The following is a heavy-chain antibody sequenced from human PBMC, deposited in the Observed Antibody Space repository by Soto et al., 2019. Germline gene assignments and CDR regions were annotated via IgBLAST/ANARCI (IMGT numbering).Heavy chain of an antibody. CDR2: IYYSGST. Sequence: SETLSLTCTVSGGSISSYYWSWIRQPPGKGLEWIGYIYYSGSTNYNPSLKSRVTISVDTSKNQFSLKLSSVTAADTAVYYCARGGDTAMVISWFDPWGQGTLVTVSS. J-gene: IGHJ5*02. CDR1: GGSISSYY. V-gene: IGHV4-59*12. D-gene: IGHD5-18*01. CDR3: ARGGDTAMVISWFDP.